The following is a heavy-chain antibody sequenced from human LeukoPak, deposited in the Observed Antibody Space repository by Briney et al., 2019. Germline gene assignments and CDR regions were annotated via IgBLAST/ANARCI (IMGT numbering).Heavy chain of an antibody. J-gene: IGHJ3*02. CDR1: GGTFSSYA. Sequence: SVKVSCKASGGTFSSYAFSWVRQAPGQGLEWMGGIIPIFGTANYAQKFQGRVTITADESTSTAYMELSSLRSEDTAVYYCALHGFRGALSRDAFDIWGQGTMVTVSS. V-gene: IGHV1-69*13. D-gene: IGHD2-15*01. CDR3: ALHGFRGALSRDAFDI. CDR2: IIPIFGTA.